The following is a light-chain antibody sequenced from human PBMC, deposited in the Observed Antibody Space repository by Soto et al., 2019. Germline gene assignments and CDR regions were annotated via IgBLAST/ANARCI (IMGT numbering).Light chain of an antibody. CDR1: SSNIGNNY. V-gene: IGLV1-51*01. J-gene: IGLJ2*01. CDR3: ETWDSSLSAVV. Sequence: QSVLTQPSSVSAAPGHKVTISCSGSSSNIGNNYVSWYQQLPGTAPKLLIYDNNKRPSGIPDRFSGSKSGTSATLGITGLQTGDEADYYCETWDSSLSAVVFGGGTKLTVL. CDR2: DNN.